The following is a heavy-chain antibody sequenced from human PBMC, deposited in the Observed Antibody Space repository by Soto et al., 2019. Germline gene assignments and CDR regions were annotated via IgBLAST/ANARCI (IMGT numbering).Heavy chain of an antibody. CDR2: VSGSGTNT. V-gene: IGHV3-23*01. CDR3: AKMTTVTTLSNYFDY. CDR1: GFTFRSYA. D-gene: IGHD4-4*01. Sequence: EVQLLESGGGLIQPGGSLRLSCAASGFTFRSYAMSWVRQAPGQGLEWVSVVSGSGTNTFYADSVKGRFTMSRDNSKNTLYLQMNSLRAEDTAVYYCAKMTTVTTLSNYFDYWGQGDLVTVSS. J-gene: IGHJ4*02.